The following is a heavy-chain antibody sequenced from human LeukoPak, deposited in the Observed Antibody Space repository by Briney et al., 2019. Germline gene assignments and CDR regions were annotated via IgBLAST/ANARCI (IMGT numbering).Heavy chain of an antibody. D-gene: IGHD2-2*01. CDR1: GGSISSSSYS. Sequence: SETLSLTCTVSGGSISSSSYSWGWIRQPPGKGLEWIGSIYYSGSTYYNPSLKSRVTISVDTSKNQFSLKLSSVTAADTAVYYCARLGPTMTHFDYWGQGTLVTVSS. V-gene: IGHV4-39*01. CDR3: ARLGPTMTHFDY. CDR2: IYYSGST. J-gene: IGHJ4*02.